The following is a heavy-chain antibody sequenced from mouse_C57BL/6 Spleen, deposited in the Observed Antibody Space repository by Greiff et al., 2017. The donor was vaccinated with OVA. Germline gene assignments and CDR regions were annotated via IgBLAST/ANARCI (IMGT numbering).Heavy chain of an antibody. CDR1: GYAFSSSW. Sequence: QVQLQQSGPELVKPGASVTISCKASGYAFSSSWMNWVKQRPGKGLEWIGRIYPGDGDTNYNGKFKGKATLTADKSSSTAYMQLSSLTSEDSAVYFCAREGNFDYWGQGTTLTVSS. CDR3: AREGNFDY. J-gene: IGHJ2*01. V-gene: IGHV1-82*01. CDR2: IYPGDGDT.